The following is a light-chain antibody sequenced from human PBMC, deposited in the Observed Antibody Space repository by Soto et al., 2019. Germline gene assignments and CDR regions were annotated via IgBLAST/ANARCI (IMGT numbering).Light chain of an antibody. Sequence: DIQMTQSPSTLSASVGDRVTFTCRASQSISNWLAWYQQKPGKAPKLLIYDASSLQSEVPSRFSGSGSGTEFTLTSSTLQPDDFATYYCQQYINYATFGQGTKVEIK. V-gene: IGKV1-5*01. CDR2: DAS. CDR3: QQYINYAT. CDR1: QSISNW. J-gene: IGKJ1*01.